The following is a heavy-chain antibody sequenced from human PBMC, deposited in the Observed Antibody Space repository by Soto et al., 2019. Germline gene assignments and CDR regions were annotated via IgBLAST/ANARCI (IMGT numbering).Heavy chain of an antibody. CDR1: GYTFTGYY. CDR2: INPNSGGT. D-gene: IGHD1-1*01. V-gene: IGHV1-2*04. CDR3: ARGPLEPKDYYGMDV. Sequence: ASVKVSCKASGYTFTGYYMHWVRQAPGQGLEWMGWINPNSGGTNYAQKFQGWVTMTRDTSISTAYMELSRLRSDDTAVYYCARGPLEPKDYYGMDVWGQGTTVTVSS. J-gene: IGHJ6*02.